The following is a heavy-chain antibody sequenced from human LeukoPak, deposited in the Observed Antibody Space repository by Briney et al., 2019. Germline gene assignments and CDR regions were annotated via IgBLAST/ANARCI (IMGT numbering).Heavy chain of an antibody. V-gene: IGHV4-31*03. CDR2: MSYSGTT. J-gene: IGHJ6*03. CDR1: GGSISSGGFY. D-gene: IGHD4-17*01. CDR3: ARKNDYGASYYIDV. Sequence: SETLSLTCTVSGGSISSGGFYWNWIRQHTVQGLEWIGFMSYSGTTNYNPSLKSRVTMSVDTTQNQFSLRLSSVTAADTAMYYCARKNDYGASYYIDVWGRGTTVTVSS.